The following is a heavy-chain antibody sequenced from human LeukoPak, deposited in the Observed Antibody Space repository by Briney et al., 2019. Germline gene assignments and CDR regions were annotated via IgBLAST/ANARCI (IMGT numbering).Heavy chain of an antibody. Sequence: SETLTLTCTVSGGSISSYYWSWIRQPPGKGLEWIGYIYYSGSTNYNPSLKSRVTISVDTSKNQFSLKLNSVTPEDTAVYYCARGSRYSFDYWGQGTPVTVSS. J-gene: IGHJ4*02. CDR3: ARGSRYSFDY. V-gene: IGHV4-59*12. CDR2: IYYSGST. D-gene: IGHD6-13*01. CDR1: GGSISSYY.